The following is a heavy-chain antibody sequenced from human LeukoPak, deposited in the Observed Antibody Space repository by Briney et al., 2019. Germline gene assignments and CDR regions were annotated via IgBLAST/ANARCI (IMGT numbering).Heavy chain of an antibody. CDR2: ISSSGSTI. J-gene: IGHJ6*04. Sequence: LAGGSLRLSCAASGFTFDKAWMTWVRQAPGKGLEWVSYISSSGSTIYYADSVKGRFTISRDNAKNSLYLQMNSLRAEDTAVYYCAELGITMIGGVWGKGTTVTISS. CDR1: GFTFDKAW. CDR3: AELGITMIGGV. D-gene: IGHD3-10*02. V-gene: IGHV3-48*03.